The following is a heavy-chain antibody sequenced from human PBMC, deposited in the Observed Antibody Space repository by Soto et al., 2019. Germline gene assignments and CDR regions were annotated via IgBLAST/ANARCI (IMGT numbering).Heavy chain of an antibody. Sequence: GGSLRLSCAASGFTLSSYGMHWVRQAPGKGLEWVAVISYDGSNKYYADSVKGRFTISRDNSKNTLYLQMNSLRAEDTAVYYCAKALGSWGNYYYYGMDVWGQGTTVTVSS. CDR1: GFTLSSYG. CDR2: ISYDGSNK. CDR3: AKALGSWGNYYYYGMDV. V-gene: IGHV3-30*18. J-gene: IGHJ6*02. D-gene: IGHD3-16*01.